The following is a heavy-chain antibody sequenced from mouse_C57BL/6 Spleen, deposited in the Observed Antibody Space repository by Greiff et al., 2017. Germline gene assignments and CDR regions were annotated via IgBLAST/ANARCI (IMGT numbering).Heavy chain of an antibody. J-gene: IGHJ2*01. Sequence: VQLQQPGAELVRPGSSVKLSCKASGYTFTSYWMHWVKQRPIQGLEWIGNIDPSDSDTHYNQKFKDKATLTVDKSSSTAYMQLSSLTSEDSAVYYCARSGSNDFDDWGQGTTLTVSS. CDR1: GYTFTSYW. D-gene: IGHD2-5*01. CDR2: IDPSDSDT. CDR3: ARSGSNDFDD. V-gene: IGHV1-52*01.